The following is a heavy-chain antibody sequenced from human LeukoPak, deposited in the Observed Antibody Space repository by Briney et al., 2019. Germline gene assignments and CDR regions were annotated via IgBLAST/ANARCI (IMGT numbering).Heavy chain of an antibody. D-gene: IGHD5-12*01. V-gene: IGHV4-39*07. CDR1: GGSINSRSYY. Sequence: SETLSLTCTVSGGSINSRSYYWSWIRQPPGKGLEWIGEINHSGSTNYNPSLKSRVTISVDSSKNQFSLRLSSVTAADTAVYYCARGGGFSGYDTYYMDVWGKGTTVTVSS. J-gene: IGHJ6*03. CDR2: INHSGST. CDR3: ARGGGFSGYDTYYMDV.